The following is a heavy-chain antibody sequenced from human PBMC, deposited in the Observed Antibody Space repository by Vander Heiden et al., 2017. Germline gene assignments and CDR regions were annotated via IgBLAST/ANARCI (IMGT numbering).Heavy chain of an antibody. D-gene: IGHD3-22*01. CDR2: ISSSSSYI. V-gene: IGHV3-21*01. CDR3: ARDGAVVMRSYYYYGMDV. CDR1: GFTFSSYS. Sequence: EVQLVESGGGLVKPGGSLRLSWSASGFTFSSYSMNWVRQAPGKGLEWVSSISSSSSYIYYADSVKGRFTISRDNAKNSLYLQMNSLRAEDTAVYYCARDGAVVMRSYYYYGMDVWDQGTTVTVSS. J-gene: IGHJ6*02.